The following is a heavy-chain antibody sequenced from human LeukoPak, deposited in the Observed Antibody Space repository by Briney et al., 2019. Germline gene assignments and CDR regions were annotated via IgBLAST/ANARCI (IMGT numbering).Heavy chain of an antibody. CDR3: ATYSGWSSNWFDP. V-gene: IGHV4-39*01. J-gene: IGHJ5*02. CDR1: GYSISSSSYY. CDR2: IYYSGST. D-gene: IGHD6-19*01. Sequence: SETLSLTCTVSGYSISSSSYYWGWIRQPPGKGLEWIGSIYYSGSTYYNPSLKSRVTISVDTSKNQFSLKLSSVTAADTAVYYCATYSGWSSNWFDPWGQGTLVTVSS.